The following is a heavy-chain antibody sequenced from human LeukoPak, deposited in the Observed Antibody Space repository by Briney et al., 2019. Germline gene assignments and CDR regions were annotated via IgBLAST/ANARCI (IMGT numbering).Heavy chain of an antibody. D-gene: IGHD6-19*01. Sequence: GGSLRLSCAASESTFSNYAMNWVRQAPGKGLERVSAISGRGANTYYADSAKGRFIITRDNSKNTLYLQMNSLRAEDTAVYYCAKVRGYSSGWYDDGFDIWGQGTMVTVSS. V-gene: IGHV3-23*01. CDR2: ISGRGANT. CDR3: AKVRGYSSGWYDDGFDI. CDR1: ESTFSNYA. J-gene: IGHJ3*02.